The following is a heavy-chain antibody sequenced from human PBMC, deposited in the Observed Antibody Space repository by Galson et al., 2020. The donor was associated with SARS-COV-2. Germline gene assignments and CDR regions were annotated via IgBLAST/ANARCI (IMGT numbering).Heavy chain of an antibody. CDR1: GYTFTSYG. J-gene: IGHJ4*02. D-gene: IGHD5-18*01. V-gene: IGHV1-18*01. Sequence: GESLKISCKASGYTFTSYGISWVRQAPGQGLEWMGWISAYNGNTNYAQKLQGRVTMTTDTSTSTAYMELRSLRSDDTAVYYCAREDTAMFADPFDYWGQGTLVTVSS. CDR2: ISAYNGNT. CDR3: AREDTAMFADPFDY.